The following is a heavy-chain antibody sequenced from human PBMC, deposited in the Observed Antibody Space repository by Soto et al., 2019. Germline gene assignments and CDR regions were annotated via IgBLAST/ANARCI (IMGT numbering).Heavy chain of an antibody. CDR1: GFTFSSYA. J-gene: IGHJ4*02. V-gene: IGHV3-23*01. Sequence: LRLSCAASGFTFSSYAMSWVRQAPGKGLEWVSAITGSGVTTYYADSVKGRFTISRDNSKNTLYPQMSSLRADDTAVYYCAKVPGSGYDTIARNYFDYWGQGTLVTVSS. CDR2: ITGSGVTT. CDR3: AKVPGSGYDTIARNYFDY. D-gene: IGHD5-12*01.